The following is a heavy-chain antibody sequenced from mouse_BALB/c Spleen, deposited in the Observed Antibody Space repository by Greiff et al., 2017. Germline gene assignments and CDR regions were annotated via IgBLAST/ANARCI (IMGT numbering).Heavy chain of an antibody. V-gene: IGHV5-17*02. Sequence: EVKLPESGGGLVQPGGSRKLSCAASGFTFSSFGMHWVRQAPEKGLEWVAYISSGSSTIYYADTVKGRFTISRDNPKNTLFLQMTSLRSEDTAMYYCARWDYYGWFAYWGQGTLVTVSA. CDR1: GFTFSSFG. CDR2: ISSGSSTI. J-gene: IGHJ3*01. D-gene: IGHD1-1*01. CDR3: ARWDYYGWFAY.